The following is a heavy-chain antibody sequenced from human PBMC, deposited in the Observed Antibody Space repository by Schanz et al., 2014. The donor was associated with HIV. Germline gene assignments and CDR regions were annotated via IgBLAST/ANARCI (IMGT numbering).Heavy chain of an antibody. CDR2: IWYDGSNK. V-gene: IGHV3-33*01. J-gene: IGHJ6*02. CDR3: ASTVYPYTGSSDYYYGMDV. Sequence: QVQVVESGGGVVRPGRSLRLSCAASGFTFSSFGMHWVRQAPGKGLEWVAVIWYDGSNKYYADSVKGRFTISRDNSKKALYLQMNSLRVEDTAVYYCASTVYPYTGSSDYYYGMDVWGQGTTVTVSS. CDR1: GFTFSSFG. D-gene: IGHD6-6*01.